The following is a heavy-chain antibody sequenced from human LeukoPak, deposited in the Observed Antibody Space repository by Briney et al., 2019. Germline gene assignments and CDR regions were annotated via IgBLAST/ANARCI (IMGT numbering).Heavy chain of an antibody. Sequence: GGSLRLSCAASGFTFRSDWMHWVRQTPGEGLVWVSRINADGSRTTYADSVKGRFTISRDNAKNTLYLQMNSLRVEDTAVYYCARDFYSSGWYGADYWGQGTLVTVSS. D-gene: IGHD6-19*01. CDR2: INADGSRT. J-gene: IGHJ4*02. CDR3: ARDFYSSGWYGADY. CDR1: GFTFRSDW. V-gene: IGHV3-74*01.